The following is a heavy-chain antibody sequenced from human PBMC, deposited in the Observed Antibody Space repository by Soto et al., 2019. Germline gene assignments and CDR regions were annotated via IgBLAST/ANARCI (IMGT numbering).Heavy chain of an antibody. CDR3: AGGQYYFDY. CDR2: ISYDGSNK. J-gene: IGHJ4*02. Sequence: QVQQVESGGGVVQPGRSLRLSCAASGFPFSSYGMHWVRQAPGKGLEWVAHISYDGSNKHYTDSVKGRFTISRDNSKNMLYLQMSSLRAEDTAVYYCAGGQYYFDYCGQGTRVSVSS. D-gene: IGHD2-15*01. V-gene: IGHV3-30*03. CDR1: GFPFSSYG.